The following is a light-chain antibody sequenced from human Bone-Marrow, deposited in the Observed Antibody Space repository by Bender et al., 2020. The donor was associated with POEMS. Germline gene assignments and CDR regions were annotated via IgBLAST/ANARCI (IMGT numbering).Light chain of an antibody. V-gene: IGLV1-44*01. J-gene: IGLJ3*02. Sequence: QSVLTQPPSASGTPGQTVTISCSGSRSTIGTNYVYWYQHVPGTAPKFLIYSNNQRPSEVPDRFSGSRSGTSASLAISGLQSEDEADYYCAVWDDSLNGWVFGGGTKLTVL. CDR3: AVWDDSLNGWV. CDR1: RSTIGTNY. CDR2: SNN.